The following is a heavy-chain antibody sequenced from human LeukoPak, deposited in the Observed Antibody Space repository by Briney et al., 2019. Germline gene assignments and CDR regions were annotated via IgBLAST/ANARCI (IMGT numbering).Heavy chain of an antibody. CDR1: GVTFSSYA. D-gene: IGHD2-15*01. CDR3: AREEVVVAATGWCDP. Sequence: GASLKLSCKASGVTFSSYAISWVRQAPGQGLEWMARIFTIFGIAYYAQKFQGRVTITADKSTGTAYMELSSLGSEDMAVYYCAREEVVVAATGWCDPGGEGTLVTVSS. J-gene: IGHJ5*02. CDR2: IFTIFGIA. V-gene: IGHV1-69*04.